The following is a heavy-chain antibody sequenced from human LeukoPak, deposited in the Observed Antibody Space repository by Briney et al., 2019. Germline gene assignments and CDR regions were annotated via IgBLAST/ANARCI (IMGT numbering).Heavy chain of an antibody. CDR1: GGSISNYF. Sequence: SETLSLTCTVSGGSISNYFWSWIRQPPGRGLEWIGYISYSGRTNYNPSLKSRVFISVDTSKNQFSLNLNSVTAADTAVYYCARSEDNWNRGYYFDFWGQGTPVTVSS. D-gene: IGHD1-20*01. CDR3: ARSEDNWNRGYYFDF. V-gene: IGHV4-59*08. J-gene: IGHJ4*02. CDR2: ISYSGRT.